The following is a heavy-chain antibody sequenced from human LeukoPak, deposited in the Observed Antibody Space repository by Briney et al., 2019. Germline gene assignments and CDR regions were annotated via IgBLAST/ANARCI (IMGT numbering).Heavy chain of an antibody. J-gene: IGHJ4*02. CDR1: GFTVSSNY. V-gene: IGHV3-53*01. CDR2: IYSGGST. CDR3: ARDGAYGGNAPRGFDY. D-gene: IGHD4-23*01. Sequence: PGGSLRLSCAASGFTVSSNYMSWVRQAPGKGLEWVSVIYSGGSTYYADSVKGRFTISRDNAKNSLYLQMNSLRDEDTAVYYCARDGAYGGNAPRGFDYWGQGILVTVSS.